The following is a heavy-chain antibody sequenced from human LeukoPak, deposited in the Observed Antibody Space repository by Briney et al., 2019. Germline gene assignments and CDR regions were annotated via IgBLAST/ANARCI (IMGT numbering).Heavy chain of an antibody. CDR2: VSYTGST. CDR1: GDSMSGHY. V-gene: IGHV4-59*11. D-gene: IGHD6-13*01. J-gene: IGHJ4*02. CDR3: ARLRRGSSRYYFDY. Sequence: PSGTLSLTCNVSGDSMSGHYWGRIRQPPGKGLEYIGYVSYTGSTNSNPSLKSRLTISIDTSKIQFSLRLRSVTAADSALYYCARLRRGSSRYYFDYWGQGTLVTVSS.